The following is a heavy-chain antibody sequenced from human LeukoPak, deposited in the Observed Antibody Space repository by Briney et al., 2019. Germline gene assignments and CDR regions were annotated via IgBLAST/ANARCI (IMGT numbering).Heavy chain of an antibody. D-gene: IGHD6-19*01. Sequence: GGSLRLSCAASGFTFDDYGMSWVRQAPGKWLEWVSGINWNGGSTGYADSVKGRFTISRDNAKNSLYLQMNSLRAEDTALYYCAIAPGYSSGWDKYYFDYWGQGTLVTVSS. V-gene: IGHV3-20*04. CDR2: INWNGGST. CDR3: AIAPGYSSGWDKYYFDY. CDR1: GFTFDDYG. J-gene: IGHJ4*02.